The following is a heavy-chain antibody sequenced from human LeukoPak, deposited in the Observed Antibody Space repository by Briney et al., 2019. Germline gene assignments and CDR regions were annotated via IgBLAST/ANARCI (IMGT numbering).Heavy chain of an antibody. J-gene: IGHJ4*02. CDR2: ISDSGTT. CDR3: ARQVIADRSIDH. V-gene: IGHV4-39*01. Sequence: SETLSLTCIVSGDSINNRNYCWDWVRQPPGKGLEWIGIISDSGTTFYNPSLKSRLSISIDTSKNQFSLNLRSVTAADTAFYYCARQVIADRSIDHWGQGTLVTVSS. CDR1: GDSINNRNYC. D-gene: IGHD2/OR15-2a*01.